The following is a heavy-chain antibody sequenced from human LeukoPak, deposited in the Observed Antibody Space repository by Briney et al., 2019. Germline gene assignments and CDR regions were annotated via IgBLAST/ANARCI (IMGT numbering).Heavy chain of an antibody. D-gene: IGHD2-8*02. V-gene: IGHV3-48*03. J-gene: IGHJ5*02. CDR2: ISSSGSTT. CDR1: GFTFSSYE. CDR3: ARDAGGGTQRDGWFDP. Sequence: GGSLRLSCAASGFTFSSYEMNWVRQAPGKGLEWVSYISSSGSTTYYADSVKGRFTISRDNAKNSLYLQMNSQRADDTAVYYCARDAGGGTQRDGWFDPWGQGTLVTVSS.